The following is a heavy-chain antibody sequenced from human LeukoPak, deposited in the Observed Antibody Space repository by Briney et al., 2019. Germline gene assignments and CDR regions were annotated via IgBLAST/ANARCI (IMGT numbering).Heavy chain of an antibody. CDR2: ISPNSGGT. CDR3: ARPGDRDALDI. Sequence: GGSLRLSCAASGFTFSSYAMYWVRQAPGQGLEWMGWISPNSGGTNYAQKFQGRVTMTWDTSITTAHMELSRLRSDDTAVYYCARPGDRDALDIWGQGTMVTVSS. CDR1: GFTFSSYA. D-gene: IGHD4-17*01. J-gene: IGHJ3*02. V-gene: IGHV1-2*02.